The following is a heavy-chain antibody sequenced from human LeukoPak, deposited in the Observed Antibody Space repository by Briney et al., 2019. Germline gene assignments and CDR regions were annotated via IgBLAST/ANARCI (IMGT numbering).Heavy chain of an antibody. D-gene: IGHD5-18*01. J-gene: IGHJ5*02. Sequence: PGGSLRLSCAASGFTFFNYWMSWVRQAPGKGLEWVSSTSQGGGEIHYADSVRGRFTISRDNSRSTLFLQMNSLRGEDTAIYYCATYRQVMLPFEAWGQGTLVTVSS. CDR3: ATYRQVMLPFEA. CDR2: TSQGGGEI. V-gene: IGHV3-23*01. CDR1: GFTFFNYW.